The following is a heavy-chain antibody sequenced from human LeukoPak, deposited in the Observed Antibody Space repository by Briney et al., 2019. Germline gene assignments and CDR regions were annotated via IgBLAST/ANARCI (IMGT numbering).Heavy chain of an antibody. Sequence: GASVKVSCKASGYTFTNYDINWVRQATGQGLEWMGWMNPNSGNTGYALKFQDRVTMTRNTSIRTAYMELSSLRSEDTAVYYCARGSEDITMIRGITEWFDPWGQGTLVTVSS. V-gene: IGHV1-8*01. CDR2: MNPNSGNT. D-gene: IGHD3-10*01. J-gene: IGHJ5*02. CDR1: GYTFTNYD. CDR3: ARGSEDITMIRGITEWFDP.